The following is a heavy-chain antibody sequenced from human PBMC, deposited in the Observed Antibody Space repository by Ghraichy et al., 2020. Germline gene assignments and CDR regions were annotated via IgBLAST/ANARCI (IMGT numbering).Heavy chain of an antibody. CDR1: GFTFSSYS. D-gene: IGHD6-13*01. V-gene: IGHV3-21*01. CDR2: ISSRRSYT. J-gene: IGHJ4*02. Sequence: LSLTCAASGFTFSSYSMNWVRQAPGKGLEWVSCISSRRSYTYYADSVKGRFTISRDNAKNSLYLQMSSLRAEDTALYYCARGEAAAVLDYWGQGILVTVSS. CDR3: ARGEAAAVLDY.